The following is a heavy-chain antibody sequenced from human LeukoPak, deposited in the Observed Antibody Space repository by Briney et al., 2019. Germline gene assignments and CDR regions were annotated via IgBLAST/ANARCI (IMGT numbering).Heavy chain of an antibody. V-gene: IGHV1-46*01. Sequence: ASVKVSCKASGYTFTSYYMHWVRQAPGQGLEWMGIINPSGGSTSYTQKFQGGVTMTRDTSTSTVYMELSSLRSEDTAVYYCARGDHQEYQQLGLFDYWGQGTLVTVSS. J-gene: IGHJ4*02. CDR2: INPSGGST. CDR1: GYTFTSYY. CDR3: ARGDHQEYQQLGLFDY. D-gene: IGHD2-2*01.